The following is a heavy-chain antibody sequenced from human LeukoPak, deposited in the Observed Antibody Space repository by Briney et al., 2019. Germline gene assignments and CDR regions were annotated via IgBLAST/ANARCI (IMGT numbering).Heavy chain of an antibody. CDR3: AKEPYSGSQLLDY. V-gene: IGHV3-73*01. CDR2: IRSKANSYAT. D-gene: IGHD1-26*01. CDR1: GFTFSGSA. Sequence: GGSLRLSCAASGFTFSGSAMHWVRQASGKGLEWVGRIRSKANSYATAYAASVKGRFTISRDDSKNTAYLQMNSLRAEDTAVYYCAKEPYSGSQLLDYWGQGTLVTVSS. J-gene: IGHJ4*02.